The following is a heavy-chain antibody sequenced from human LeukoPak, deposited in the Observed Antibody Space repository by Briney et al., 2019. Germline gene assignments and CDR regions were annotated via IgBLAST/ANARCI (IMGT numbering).Heavy chain of an antibody. D-gene: IGHD3-22*01. CDR2: IYSGGST. CDR1: AFIVNNNY. Sequence: GVSLRLSCAASAFIVNNNYMSWVRQAPGKGLEWVSMIYSGGSTFSADFVKGRFTISRDNSKNTLYLQMNTLRAEDTAVYYCARVDSSGFQFVHWGQGSPVTVSS. CDR3: ARVDSSGFQFVH. J-gene: IGHJ4*02. V-gene: IGHV3-53*01.